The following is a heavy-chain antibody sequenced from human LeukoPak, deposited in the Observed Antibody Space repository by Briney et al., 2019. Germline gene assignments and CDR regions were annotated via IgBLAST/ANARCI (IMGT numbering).Heavy chain of an antibody. CDR2: INHSGST. J-gene: IGHJ4*02. CDR3: ARGVVKALAY. Sequence: ASETPSLTCAVYGGSFSGYYWSWIRQPPGKGLEWIGEINHSGSTNYNPSLKSRVTISVDTSKNQFSLKLSSVTAADTAVYYCARGVVKALAYWGQGTLVTVS. D-gene: IGHD2-15*01. V-gene: IGHV4-34*01. CDR1: GGSFSGYY.